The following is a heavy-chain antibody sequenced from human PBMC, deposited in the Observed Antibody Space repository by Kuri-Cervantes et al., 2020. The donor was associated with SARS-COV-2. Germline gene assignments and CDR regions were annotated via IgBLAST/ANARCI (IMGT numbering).Heavy chain of an antibody. CDR3: AKVVGYCSSTSCPLLAFDT. Sequence: ASVNVSCKASGYTFTSYYMHWVRQAPGQGLEWMGIINPSGGSTSDAEKFQGRVTMTRDTSTSTVYMELSSLRSEDTAVYYCAKVVGYCSSTSCPLLAFDTWGQGTLVTVSS. CDR2: INPSGGST. J-gene: IGHJ3*02. CDR1: GYTFTSYY. V-gene: IGHV1-46*01. D-gene: IGHD2-2*01.